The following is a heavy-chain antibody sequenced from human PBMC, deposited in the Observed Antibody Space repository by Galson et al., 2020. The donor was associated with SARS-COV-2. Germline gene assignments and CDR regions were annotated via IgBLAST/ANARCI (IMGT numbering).Heavy chain of an antibody. Sequence: SETLSLTCTVPGGSISSGSYYWSWIRQPAGKGLEWIGRIYTSGSTNYNPSLKSRVTISVDTTKNQFSLKLSSVTAADTAVYYCARDSYTVAGHWYFELWGRGTLVTVSS. D-gene: IGHD6-19*01. J-gene: IGHJ2*01. V-gene: IGHV4-61*02. CDR3: ARDSYTVAGHWYFEL. CDR2: IYTSGST. CDR1: GGSISSGSYY.